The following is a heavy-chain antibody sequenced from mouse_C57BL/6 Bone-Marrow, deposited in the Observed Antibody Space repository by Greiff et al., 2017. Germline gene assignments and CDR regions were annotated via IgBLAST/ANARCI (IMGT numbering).Heavy chain of an antibody. V-gene: IGHV1-64*01. CDR3: ARVGYSNLFAY. CDR2: IHPNSGST. J-gene: IGHJ3*01. CDR1: GYTFTSYW. D-gene: IGHD2-5*01. Sequence: QVQLKQPGAELVKPGASVKLSCKASGYTFTSYWMHWVKQRPGQGLEWIGMIHPNSGSTNYNEKFKSKATLTVDKSSSTAYMQLSSLTSEDSAVYYCARVGYSNLFAYWGQGTLVTVSA.